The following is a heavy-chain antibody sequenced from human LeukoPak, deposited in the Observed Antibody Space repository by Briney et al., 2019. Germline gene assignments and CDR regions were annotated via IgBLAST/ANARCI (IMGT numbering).Heavy chain of an antibody. D-gene: IGHD3-22*01. Sequence: SETLSLTCTVSGGSISSYYWSWIRQPPGKGLEWIGYIYTSGSTNYNPSLKSRVTISVDTSKNQFSLKLSSVTAADTAVYYRARLSSGYPFYYFDYWGQGTLVTVSS. CDR3: ARLSSGYPFYYFDY. CDR2: IYTSGST. J-gene: IGHJ4*02. V-gene: IGHV4-4*09. CDR1: GGSISSYY.